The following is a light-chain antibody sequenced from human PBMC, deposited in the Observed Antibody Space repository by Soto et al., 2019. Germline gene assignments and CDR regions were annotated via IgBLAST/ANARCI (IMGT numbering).Light chain of an antibody. V-gene: IGKV3-11*01. Sequence: EIVLTQSPATLSLSPGERATLSCRASQSVSSYLAWYQQKPGQAPRLLIYDASNRATGIPARFSGRGSGTDFTLAICSLEPEDFAVYYWQQRSNWPLTFGGGTKVEIK. J-gene: IGKJ4*01. CDR3: QQRSNWPLT. CDR1: QSVSSY. CDR2: DAS.